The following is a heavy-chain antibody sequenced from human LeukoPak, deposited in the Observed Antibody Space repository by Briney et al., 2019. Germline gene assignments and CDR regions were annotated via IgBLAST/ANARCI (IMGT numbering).Heavy chain of an antibody. V-gene: IGHV1-46*01. CDR3: ARASGSSAVPFDY. Sequence: ASVRVSCKASGYTFTSNYMHWVRQAPGQGLEWMGVIAPSSGTTSYAQKFQGRVTMTRDTSTSTLYMELSSLTSEDTAVYYCARASGSSAVPFDYWGQGTLVTVSS. CDR1: GYTFTSNY. J-gene: IGHJ4*02. CDR2: IAPSSGTT. D-gene: IGHD3-10*01.